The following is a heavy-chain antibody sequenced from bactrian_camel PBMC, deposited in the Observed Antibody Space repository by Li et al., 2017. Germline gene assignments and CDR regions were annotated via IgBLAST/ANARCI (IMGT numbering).Heavy chain of an antibody. J-gene: IGHJ4*01. Sequence: VQLVESGGGLVQPGGSLRLSCVASGFAFSNYGMSWVRQVPGKGLEWVSGVTTTDFTYYADSVKGRFAISRDNAKNTVYLQMNDLKPEDTAVYYCAVDSDRVTAVSPGVCDAFSDYDVIGGWSQGTQVTVS. CDR3: AVDSDRVTAVSPGVCDAFSDYDVIGG. CDR1: GFAFSNYG. CDR2: VTTTDFT. V-gene: IGHV3S10*01. D-gene: IGHD4*01.